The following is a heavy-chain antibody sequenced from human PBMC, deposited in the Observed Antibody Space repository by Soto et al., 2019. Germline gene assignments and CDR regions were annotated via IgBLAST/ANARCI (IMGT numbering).Heavy chain of an antibody. CDR3: ARGVVPAARTYYYYYMDV. V-gene: IGHV3-7*01. D-gene: IGHD2-2*01. J-gene: IGHJ6*03. Sequence: EVQLVESGGGLVQPGGSLRLSCAASGFTFSSYWMSWVRQAPGKGLEGVANIKQDGSEKYYVDSVKGRFTISRDNAKNSLYLQMNSLRAEDTAVYYCARGVVPAARTYYYYYMDVWGKGTTVTVSS. CDR2: IKQDGSEK. CDR1: GFTFSSYW.